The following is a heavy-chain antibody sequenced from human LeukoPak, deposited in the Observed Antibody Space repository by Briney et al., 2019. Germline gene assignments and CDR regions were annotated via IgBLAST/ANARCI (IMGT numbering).Heavy chain of an antibody. V-gene: IGHV1-2*02. CDR2: INPKSGAT. J-gene: IGHJ4*02. D-gene: IGHD2-15*01. CDR3: ARGELKMGSGGTYFRW. CDR1: GYTFTDDY. Sequence: GASVKVSCKASGYTFTDDYLHWVRQAPGQGLEWMGWINPKSGATHYAQMFQGRVTMTRDTSISAAYLDLRVLRSDDTAVYYCARGELKMGSGGTYFRWWGQGTLVSVSS.